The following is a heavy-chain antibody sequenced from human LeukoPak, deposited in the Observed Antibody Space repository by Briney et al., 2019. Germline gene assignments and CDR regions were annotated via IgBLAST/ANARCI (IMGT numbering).Heavy chain of an antibody. D-gene: IGHD2-15*01. J-gene: IGHJ5*02. CDR2: IHYSGTT. CDR1: GGSXXXDY. V-gene: IGHV4-59*08. CDR3: ARLGGGKYCSGGSCAGDWFDP. Sequence: NXSEXXSLTXTVSGGSXXXDYWSXLRXXPGKXLEXIAXIHYSGTTNYNPSLKSRLTISVDTSKNQFSLKLSSVTAADTAVYYCARLGGGKYCSGGSCAGDWFDPWGQGTLVTVSS.